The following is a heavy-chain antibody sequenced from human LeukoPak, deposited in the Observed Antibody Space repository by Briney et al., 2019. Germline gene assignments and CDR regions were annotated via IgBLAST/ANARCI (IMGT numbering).Heavy chain of an antibody. Sequence: PGGSLRLSCAASGFTFSSYSMNWVRQAPGKGLEWVSSISSSSSYIYYADSVKGRFTISRDNAKNSVYLQMNSLRAEDTAVYFCASSSLGDTSLATSFDYWGRGILVTASS. D-gene: IGHD3-3*02. CDR1: GFTFSSYS. J-gene: IGHJ4*02. CDR2: ISSSSSYI. CDR3: ASSSLGDTSLATSFDY. V-gene: IGHV3-21*01.